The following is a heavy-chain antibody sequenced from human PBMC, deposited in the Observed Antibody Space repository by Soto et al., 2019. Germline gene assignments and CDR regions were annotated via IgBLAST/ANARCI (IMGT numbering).Heavy chain of an antibody. Sequence: GGALRLSCAVSGFTCSSYILNWVRQAPGKGLEWVSSISSASSYIYYADSVKGRFTISRDNAKNSLYLQMNSLRAEDTAVYYCARELELFYGMDVWGQGTTVTVSS. J-gene: IGHJ6*02. CDR1: GFTCSSYI. D-gene: IGHD1-7*01. CDR2: ISSASSYI. V-gene: IGHV3-21*01. CDR3: ARELELFYGMDV.